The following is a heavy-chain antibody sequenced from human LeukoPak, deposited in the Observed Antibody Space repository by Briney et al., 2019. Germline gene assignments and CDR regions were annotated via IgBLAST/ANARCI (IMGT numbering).Heavy chain of an antibody. CDR1: GGSFSGYY. J-gene: IGHJ4*02. V-gene: IGHV4-34*01. CDR3: ARGTTGSGSYYSRYDY. CDR2: INHSGST. D-gene: IGHD3-10*01. Sequence: SETLSLTCAVYGGSFSGYYWSWIRQPPGKGLEWIGEINHSGSTNYNPSLKSRLTISEDTSKNQFSLRLSSVTAADTAVYYCARGTTGSGSYYSRYDYWGQGTLVTVSS.